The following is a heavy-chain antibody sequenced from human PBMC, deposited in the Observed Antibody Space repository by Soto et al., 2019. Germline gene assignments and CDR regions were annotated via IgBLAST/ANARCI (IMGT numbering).Heavy chain of an antibody. J-gene: IGHJ3*02. CDR1: GYTFTSYG. CDR2: ISAYNGNT. V-gene: IGHV1-18*01. D-gene: IGHD5-12*01. Sequence: ASVKVSCKASGYTFTSYGISWVRQAPGQGLEWMGWISAYNGNTNYAQKLQGRVTMTTDTSTSTAYMELRSLGSDDTAVYYCARDQGYSGYESLTDAFDIWGQGTMVTVSS. CDR3: ARDQGYSGYESLTDAFDI.